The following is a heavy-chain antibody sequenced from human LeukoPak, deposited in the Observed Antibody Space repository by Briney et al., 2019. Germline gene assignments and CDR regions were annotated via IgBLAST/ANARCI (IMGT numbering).Heavy chain of an antibody. J-gene: IGHJ4*02. CDR2: ISYDGSNK. Sequence: PGGSLRLSCAASEFSVGSNYMTWVRQAPGKGLEWVAVISYDGSNKYYADSVKGRFTISRDNSKNTLYLQMNSLRAEDTAVYYCARDPASSSSIDYWGQGTLVTVSS. V-gene: IGHV3-30*03. D-gene: IGHD6-13*01. CDR3: ARDPASSSSIDY. CDR1: EFSVGSNY.